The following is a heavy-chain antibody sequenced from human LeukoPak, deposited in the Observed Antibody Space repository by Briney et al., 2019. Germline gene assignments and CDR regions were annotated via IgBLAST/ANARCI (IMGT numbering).Heavy chain of an antibody. CDR2: ISYDGSNK. J-gene: IGHJ4*02. Sequence: GGSLRLSCAASGFTFSSYGMHWVRQAPGKGLEWVAVISYDGSNKYYADSVKGRFTISRDNSKNTLYLQMNSLRAEDTAVYYCASGRRIVVVPAAIAYWGQGTLVTASS. CDR3: ASGRRIVVVPAAIAY. CDR1: GFTFSSYG. V-gene: IGHV3-30*03. D-gene: IGHD2-2*01.